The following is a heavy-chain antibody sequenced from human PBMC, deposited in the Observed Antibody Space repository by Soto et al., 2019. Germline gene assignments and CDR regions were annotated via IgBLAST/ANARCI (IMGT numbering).Heavy chain of an antibody. J-gene: IGHJ2*01. CDR3: VRVLDSSWYADL. V-gene: IGHV4-61*03. CDR1: GGSVSNASFY. D-gene: IGHD3-22*01. CDR2: IFYTGVT. Sequence: QVQLQESGPGLVKPSETLSLTCSVSGGSVSNASFYWTWIRQAPGTGLEYIGYIFYTGVTNYNPSLSSLVTISLDTSKNHVSLTLNSMTAADTAVYYCVRVLDSSWYADLWGRGTLVTVSS.